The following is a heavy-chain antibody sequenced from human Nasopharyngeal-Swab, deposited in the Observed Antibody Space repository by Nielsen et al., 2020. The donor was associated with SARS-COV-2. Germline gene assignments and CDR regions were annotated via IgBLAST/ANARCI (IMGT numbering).Heavy chain of an antibody. CDR1: GCTFSSYG. CDR2: IWYDGSNK. J-gene: IGHJ6*02. Sequence: GESLKISCAASGCTFSSYGMHWVRQAPGKGLEWVAVIWYDGSNKYYADSVKGRFTISRDNSKNTLYLQRNSLRAEDTAVYYCARDGAPGDSGSYYGMDVWGQGTTVTVSS. CDR3: ARDGAPGDSGSYYGMDV. D-gene: IGHD1-26*01. V-gene: IGHV3-33*01.